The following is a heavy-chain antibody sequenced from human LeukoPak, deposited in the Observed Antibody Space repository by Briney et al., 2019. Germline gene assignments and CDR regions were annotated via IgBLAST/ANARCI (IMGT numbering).Heavy chain of an antibody. CDR3: AKTSRITIFGVVIPLDY. CDR2: IRYDGSNK. Sequence: GGSLRLSCAASGFTFSSYGMHWVRQAPGKGLEWVAFIRYDGSNKYYADSVKGRFTISRDNSTNTLYLQMNSLRAEDTAVYYCAKTSRITIFGVVIPLDYWGQGTLVTVSS. V-gene: IGHV3-30*02. D-gene: IGHD3-3*01. J-gene: IGHJ4*02. CDR1: GFTFSSYG.